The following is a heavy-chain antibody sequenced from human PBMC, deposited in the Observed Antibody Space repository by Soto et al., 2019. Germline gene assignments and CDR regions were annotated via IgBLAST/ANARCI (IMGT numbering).Heavy chain of an antibody. CDR2: IIPIFGTA. D-gene: IGHD6-19*01. Sequence: QVQLVQSGAEVKKPGSSVKVSCKASGGTLSSYAISWVRQAPGQGLEWMGGIIPIFGTANYAQKFQGRVTITADESTSTAYMGLSSLRSEDTAVYYCASYSIAVAGTPTTFDYWGQGTLVTVSS. CDR1: GGTLSSYA. V-gene: IGHV1-69*01. CDR3: ASYSIAVAGTPTTFDY. J-gene: IGHJ4*02.